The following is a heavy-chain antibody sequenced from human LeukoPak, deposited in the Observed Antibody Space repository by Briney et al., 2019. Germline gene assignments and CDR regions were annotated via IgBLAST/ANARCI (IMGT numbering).Heavy chain of an antibody. D-gene: IGHD4/OR15-4a*01. CDR3: ARDHLKPGAPDHYYGMDV. V-gene: IGHV3-33*07. J-gene: IGHJ6*02. CDR1: GVTIRSNG. CDR2: IWHDGIYK. Sequence: GYLSFYCAASGVTIRSNGMYWLRQAPGKGLEWVAVIWHDGIYKYYADSVKGRFTISRDDSKNTLYLEMNSLRAEDTAVYYCARDHLKPGAPDHYYGMDVWGQGTTVTVSS.